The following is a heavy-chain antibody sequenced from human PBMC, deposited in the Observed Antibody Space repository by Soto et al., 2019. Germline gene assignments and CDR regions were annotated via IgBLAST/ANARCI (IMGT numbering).Heavy chain of an antibody. Sequence: QVHLVQSGAEVKKPGASVKVSCKGSGYGFTTYGITWVRQAPGQGLEWMAWISAHNGNTNYAQKRPGRVTVTRDTSPSTAYMELRSLRSDDTAVYYCARGRYGDYWGQGALVTVSS. J-gene: IGHJ4*02. CDR2: ISAHNGNT. CDR1: GYGFTTYG. CDR3: ARGRYGDY. D-gene: IGHD1-1*01. V-gene: IGHV1-18*01.